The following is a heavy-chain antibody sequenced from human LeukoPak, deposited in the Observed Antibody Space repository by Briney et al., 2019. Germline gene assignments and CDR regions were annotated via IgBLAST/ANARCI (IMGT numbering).Heavy chain of an antibody. CDR1: GGSFSGYY. CDR3: ARVGIAVAGHDAFDI. Sequence: PSETLSLTCAVYGGSFSGYYWSWIRQPPGKGLEWIGEINHSGSINYNPSLKSRVTISVDTSKNQFSLKLSSVTAADTAVYYCARVGIAVAGHDAFDIWGQGTMVTVSS. V-gene: IGHV4-34*01. CDR2: INHSGSI. D-gene: IGHD6-19*01. J-gene: IGHJ3*02.